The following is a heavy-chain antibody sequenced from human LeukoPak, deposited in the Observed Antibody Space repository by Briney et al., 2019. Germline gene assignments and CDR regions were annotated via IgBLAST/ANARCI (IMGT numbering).Heavy chain of an antibody. CDR3: AREAGSSGWYYYFDY. CDR2: INHSGST. D-gene: IGHD6-19*01. CDR1: GGSFSGYY. V-gene: IGHV4-34*01. Sequence: PSETLSLTCGVYGGSFSGYYWNWIRQSPGKGLEWIGEINHSGSTNYNPSLKSRVTMSVDTSKNQFSLKLSSVTAADTAVYYCAREAGSSGWYYYFDYWGQGTLVTVSS. J-gene: IGHJ4*02.